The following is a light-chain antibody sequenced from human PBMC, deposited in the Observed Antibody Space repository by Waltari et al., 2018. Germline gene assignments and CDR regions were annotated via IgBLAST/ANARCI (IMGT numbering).Light chain of an antibody. V-gene: IGKV4-1*01. J-gene: IGKJ3*01. CDR1: QSVFYSSNNKNY. CDR2: WAP. CDR3: QQYYSTPPA. Sequence: DIVMTQSPDSLAVSLGERATINCKSSQSVFYSSNNKNYLAWYQQKPGHPPKLLIYWAPTRESGVPDRFSGSGSGTDFTLTISSLQAEDVAVYYCQQYYSTPPAFGPGTKVDIK.